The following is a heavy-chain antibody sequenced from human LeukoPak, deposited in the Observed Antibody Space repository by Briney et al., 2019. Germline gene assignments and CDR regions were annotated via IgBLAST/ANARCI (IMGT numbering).Heavy chain of an antibody. V-gene: IGHV4-59*01. D-gene: IGHD5-24*01. Sequence: SETLSLTCTVSGGSISSYYWSWIRQPPGKGLEWIGYIYYSGSTNYNPSLKSRVTISVDTSKNQFSLKLSSVTAADTAVYYCAREFRWAVGNWFDPWGQGTLVTVSS. CDR2: IYYSGST. CDR3: AREFRWAVGNWFDP. CDR1: GGSISSYY. J-gene: IGHJ5*02.